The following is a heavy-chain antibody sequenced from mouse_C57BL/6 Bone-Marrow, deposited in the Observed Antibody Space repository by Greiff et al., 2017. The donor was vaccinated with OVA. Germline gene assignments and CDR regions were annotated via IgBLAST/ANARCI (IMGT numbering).Heavy chain of an antibody. Sequence: QVQLQQSGAELVKPGASVKISCKASGYAFSSYWMNWVKQRPGKGLEWIGQIYPGDGDTNYNGKFKGKATLTADQSSSTAYMHLSSLTSDDSAVYFCARPFYYYGSNFFAYWGQGTLVTVSA. V-gene: IGHV1-80*01. CDR1: GYAFSSYW. J-gene: IGHJ3*01. D-gene: IGHD1-1*01. CDR2: IYPGDGDT. CDR3: ARPFYYYGSNFFAY.